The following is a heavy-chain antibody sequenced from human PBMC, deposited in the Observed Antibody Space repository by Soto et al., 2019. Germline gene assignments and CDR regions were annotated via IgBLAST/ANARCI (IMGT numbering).Heavy chain of an antibody. CDR2: ISGSGGST. V-gene: IGHV3-23*01. CDR1: GFTFSSYA. Sequence: GGSLRLSCAASGFTFSSYAMSWVRQAPGKGLEWVSAISGSGGSTYYADSVKGRFTISRDNSKNTLYLQMNSLRAEDTAVYYCAKDLSKEQQLVGYFDYWGQGTLVTVSS. D-gene: IGHD6-13*01. J-gene: IGHJ4*02. CDR3: AKDLSKEQQLVGYFDY.